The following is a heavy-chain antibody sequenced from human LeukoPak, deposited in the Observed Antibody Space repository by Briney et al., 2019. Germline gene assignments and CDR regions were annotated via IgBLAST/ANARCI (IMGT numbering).Heavy chain of an antibody. CDR3: AKGHSSGYYWGGMDV. V-gene: IGHV3-9*01. CDR2: INWNSGSL. D-gene: IGHD3-22*01. Sequence: PGGSLRLSCAASGFTFDDYAMHWVRQAPGKGLQWVSSINWNSGSLDYADSVKGRFTVSRDNGKNTLYLQMNSLRVDDTALYYCAKGHSSGYYWGGMDVWGQGTTVTVSS. J-gene: IGHJ6*02. CDR1: GFTFDDYA.